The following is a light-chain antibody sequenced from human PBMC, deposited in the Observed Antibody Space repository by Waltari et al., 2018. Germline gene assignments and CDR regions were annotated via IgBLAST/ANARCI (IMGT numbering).Light chain of an antibody. Sequence: EIVMTQSPATLSVSPGERATLSCRASQSVRSDLGWYQQKHGQAPGLLIYGASTRATGIPARFSGRGSGTEFTLTISSLQSEDFAVYYCQQYNNWRTFGQGTKVEIK. CDR1: QSVRSD. V-gene: IGKV3-15*01. CDR2: GAS. CDR3: QQYNNWRT. J-gene: IGKJ1*01.